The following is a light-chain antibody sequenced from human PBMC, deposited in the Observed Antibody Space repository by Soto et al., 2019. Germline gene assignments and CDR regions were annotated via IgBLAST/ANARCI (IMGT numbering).Light chain of an antibody. Sequence: EIVMTQSPATLSVSPGERATLSCRASQSVSSNLAWYQQKPGQAPRLLIYAASTRATGIPARFSGSGSGTEFTLTISSLQCEDFAVYYCQQYNNWPPWTFGQGTKVEIK. CDR1: QSVSSN. V-gene: IGKV3-15*01. J-gene: IGKJ1*01. CDR3: QQYNNWPPWT. CDR2: AAS.